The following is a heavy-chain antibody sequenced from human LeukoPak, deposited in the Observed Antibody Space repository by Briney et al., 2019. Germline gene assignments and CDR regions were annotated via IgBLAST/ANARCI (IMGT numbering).Heavy chain of an antibody. CDR2: INHSGST. V-gene: IGHV4-34*01. CDR1: GGSFSGYY. Sequence: PSETLSLTCAVYGGSFSGYYWSWIRQPPGKGLEWIGEINHSGSTNYNPSLKSRVTISVDTSKNQFSLKLSSVTAADTAVYCCARFGRKYYYDSSGYPLSYWYFDLWGRGTLVTVSS. J-gene: IGHJ2*01. CDR3: ARFGRKYYYDSSGYPLSYWYFDL. D-gene: IGHD3-22*01.